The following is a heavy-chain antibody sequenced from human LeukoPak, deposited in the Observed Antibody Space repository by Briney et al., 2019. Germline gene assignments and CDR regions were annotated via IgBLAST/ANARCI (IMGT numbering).Heavy chain of an antibody. CDR1: GGSFSGYY. J-gene: IGHJ6*03. CDR3: ARDVEMATGAMDV. CDR2: IYYSGST. D-gene: IGHD5-24*01. V-gene: IGHV4-59*01. Sequence: SETLSLTCAVYGGSFSGYYWSWIRQPPGKGLEWIGYIYYSGSTNYNPSLKSRVTISVDTSKNQFSLKLSSVTAADTAVYYCARDVEMATGAMDVWGKGTTVTVSS.